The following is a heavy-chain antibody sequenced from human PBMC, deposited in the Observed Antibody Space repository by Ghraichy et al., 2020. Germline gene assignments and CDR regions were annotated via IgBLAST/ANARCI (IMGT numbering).Heavy chain of an antibody. CDR3: ARALGSGRDPYFDY. CDR1: GFTVSSNY. CDR2: IYSGGST. J-gene: IGHJ4*02. Sequence: GGSLRLSCAASGFTVSSNYMSWVRQAPGKGLEWVSVIYSGGSTYYADSVKGRFTISRDNSKNTLYLQMNSLRAEDTAVYYCARALGSGRDPYFDYWGQGTLVTVSS. D-gene: IGHD3-10*01. V-gene: IGHV3-53*01.